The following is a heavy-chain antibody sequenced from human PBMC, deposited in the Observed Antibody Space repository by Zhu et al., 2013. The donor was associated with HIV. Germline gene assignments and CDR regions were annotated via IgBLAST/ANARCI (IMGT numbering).Heavy chain of an antibody. D-gene: IGHD2-15*01. CDR1: GYTFTGYY. CDR2: INPNSGGT. CDR3: AKGYCSGGSCNWFDP. J-gene: IGHJ5*02. V-gene: IGHV1-2*02. Sequence: QVQLVQSGAEVKKPGASVKVSCKASGYTFTGYYMHWVRQAPGQGLEWMGWINPNSGGTNYAQKFQGRVTMTRDTSISTAYMELSRLRSDDTAVYYCAKGYCSGGSCNWFDPWGQGNPGSTVSS.